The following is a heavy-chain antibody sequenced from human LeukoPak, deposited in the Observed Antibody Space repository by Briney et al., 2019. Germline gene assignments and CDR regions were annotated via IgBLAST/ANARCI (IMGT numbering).Heavy chain of an antibody. CDR3: ARDEYVLTSFDP. J-gene: IGHJ5*02. CDR1: GYTFTAYN. Sequence: GASVKVSCKASGYTFTAYNMHWVRQAPGQGLEWMGRINPNSSDTNYAQKFQGRVTMTRDTSITTAYMELSRLTSDDTAVYYCARDEYVLTSFDPWGQGTLVTVSS. CDR2: INPNSSDT. V-gene: IGHV1-2*06. D-gene: IGHD3-16*01.